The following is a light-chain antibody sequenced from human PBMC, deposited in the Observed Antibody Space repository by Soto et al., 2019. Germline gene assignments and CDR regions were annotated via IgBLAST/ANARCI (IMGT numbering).Light chain of an antibody. J-gene: IGKJ5*01. CDR1: QSVSNN. Sequence: SSRVIQSVSNNVAWYQQKPGQAPRLLILGASTRATGIPARFSGSGSGTEVTLSSISLQYECCAVYYSKQYKGWPPFTSGQGTRLEIK. CDR2: GAS. CDR3: KQYKGWPPFT. V-gene: IGKV3-15*01.